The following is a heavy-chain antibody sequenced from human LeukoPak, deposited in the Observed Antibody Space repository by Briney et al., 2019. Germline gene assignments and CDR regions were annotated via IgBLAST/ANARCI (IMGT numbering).Heavy chain of an antibody. CDR3: WANDFGAFFDY. CDR1: GYTFTGYY. J-gene: IGHJ4*02. D-gene: IGHD4-17*01. Sequence: GSVKVSFKASGYTFTGYYMHWVRQAPGQGLEWMGWINPNSDGTNYEQKFQGRVTITRDTSISAAYMELSRLRSDDTAVYYWWANDFGAFFDYWGQGTLVTVSS. V-gene: IGHV1-2*02. CDR2: INPNSDGT.